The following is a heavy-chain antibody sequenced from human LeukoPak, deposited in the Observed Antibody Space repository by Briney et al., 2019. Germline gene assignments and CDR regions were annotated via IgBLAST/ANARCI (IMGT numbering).Heavy chain of an antibody. V-gene: IGHV3-7*01. D-gene: IGHD3/OR15-3a*01. CDR1: GFTFSGYR. Sequence: GGSLRLSCEASGFTFSGYRMTWVRQAPGKGLEWVTNIKEDGGDQYYVDSVKGRFTISRDNAKNSVYLQMNGLRAEDTAIYYCARAQWTAFDYYYYMDVWGKGTTVTVSS. CDR3: ARAQWTAFDYYYYMDV. CDR2: IKEDGGDQ. J-gene: IGHJ6*03.